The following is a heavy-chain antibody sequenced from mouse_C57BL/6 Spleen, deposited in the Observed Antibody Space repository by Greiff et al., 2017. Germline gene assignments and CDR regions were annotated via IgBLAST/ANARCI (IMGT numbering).Heavy chain of an antibody. J-gene: IGHJ4*01. CDR2: IWRGGGT. CDR3: AREGVGKGPDALDY. V-gene: IGHV2-2*01. Sequence: VQLQQSGPGLVQPSPSLSITCTVSGFSLTSYGVHWVHQSPGQGLEWLGVIWRGGGTDYNAAFISRLSISKDSSRSQVFFKRNSLKADDTAIYDCAREGVGKGPDALDYWGQGTSVTVSS. D-gene: IGHD1-3*01. CDR1: GFSLTSYG.